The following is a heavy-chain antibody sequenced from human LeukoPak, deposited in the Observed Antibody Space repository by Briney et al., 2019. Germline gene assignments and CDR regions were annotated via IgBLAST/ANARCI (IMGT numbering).Heavy chain of an antibody. V-gene: IGHV3-30*03. CDR3: ARNYGDYVFIIGY. CDR2: ISYDGSNK. Sequence: PGRSLRLSCAASGFTFSNYGMHWVRQAPGKGLEWVTLISYDGSNKYYADSVKGRFTISRDNSKNTLFLQMNSLRAEDTAVYYCARNYGDYVFIIGYWGQGTLVTVSS. D-gene: IGHD4-17*01. CDR1: GFTFSNYG. J-gene: IGHJ4*02.